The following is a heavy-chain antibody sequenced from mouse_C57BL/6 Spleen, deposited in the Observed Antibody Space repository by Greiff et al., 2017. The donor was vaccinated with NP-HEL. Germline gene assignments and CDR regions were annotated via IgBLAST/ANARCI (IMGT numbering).Heavy chain of an antibody. CDR3: AREGYYGSYYFDY. J-gene: IGHJ2*01. CDR1: GYAFTSSW. V-gene: IGHV1-82*01. CDR2: IYPGDGDT. D-gene: IGHD1-1*01. Sequence: QVQLQHSGPELVKPGASVKISCKASGYAFTSSWMNWVKQRPGKGLEWIGRIYPGDGDTNYNGKFKGKATLTADKSSSTAYMQLSSLTSEDSAVYFCAREGYYGSYYFDYWGQGTTLTVSS.